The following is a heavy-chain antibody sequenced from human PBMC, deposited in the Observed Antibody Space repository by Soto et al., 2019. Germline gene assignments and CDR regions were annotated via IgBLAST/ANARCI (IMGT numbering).Heavy chain of an antibody. CDR3: AKTPMRGLHQYFDY. J-gene: IGHJ4*02. D-gene: IGHD2-2*01. CDR2: ISGSGGST. CDR1: GFTFSSYA. Sequence: GGSLRLSCAASGFTFSSYAMSWVRQAPGKGLEWVSAISGSGGSTYYADSVKGRFTISRDNSKNTLYPQMNSLRAEDTAVYYCAKTPMRGLHQYFDYWGQGTLVTVSS. V-gene: IGHV3-23*01.